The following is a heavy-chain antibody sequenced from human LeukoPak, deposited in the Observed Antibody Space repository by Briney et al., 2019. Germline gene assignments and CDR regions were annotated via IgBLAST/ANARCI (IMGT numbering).Heavy chain of an antibody. CDR1: GFTFSSYA. J-gene: IGHJ4*02. Sequence: PGQSLRLSCEVYGFTFSSYAMHCDRPAPGKGLGWVAVISSDGSKKDYADSVKGCFTISRDNSKNTLYLQMNSLSAEDAAVYYCAKDAFLYYDLYYFDYWGQGTLVTVSS. CDR2: ISSDGSKK. CDR3: AKDAFLYYDLYYFDY. V-gene: IGHV3-30*04. D-gene: IGHD3/OR15-3a*01.